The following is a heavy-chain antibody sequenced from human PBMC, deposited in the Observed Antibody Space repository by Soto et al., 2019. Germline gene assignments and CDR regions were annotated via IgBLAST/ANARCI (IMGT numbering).Heavy chain of an antibody. CDR2: TIPVFNTA. J-gene: IGHJ3*02. CDR1: GGTLGDHG. Sequence: QVQLEPSGAEVKKPGSSVKVSCKASGGTLGDHGVAWLRQAPGQGLEWMGGTIPVFNTAKYAQKFQVRVTVTADKFTNIAYMELSSLRSEDTAFYFCARGVYGSGNYYTGPSAFDIWGPGTMVIVSS. CDR3: ARGVYGSGNYYTGPSAFDI. V-gene: IGHV1-69*06. D-gene: IGHD3-10*01.